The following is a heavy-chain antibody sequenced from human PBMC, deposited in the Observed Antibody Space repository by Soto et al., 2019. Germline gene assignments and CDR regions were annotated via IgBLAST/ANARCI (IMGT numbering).Heavy chain of an antibody. V-gene: IGHV4-59*08. CDR2: IYYSGST. D-gene: IGHD5-18*01. J-gene: IGHJ4*02. CDR3: ARSLAAYSFRDFRY. Sequence: SETLSLTCTVSCGSISSYYWSWIRQPPGKGLEWIGYIYYSGSTNYNPSLKSRVTISVDTSKNQFSLKLSSVTAADTAVYYCARSLAAYSFRDFRYWGQGTLVTVSS. CDR1: CGSISSYY.